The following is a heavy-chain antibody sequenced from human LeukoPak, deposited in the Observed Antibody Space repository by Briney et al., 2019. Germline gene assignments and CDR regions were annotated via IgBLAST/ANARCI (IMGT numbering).Heavy chain of an antibody. J-gene: IGHJ4*02. CDR1: GGSISSGGYY. V-gene: IGHV4-30-4*08. Sequence: SQTLSLTCTVSGGSISSGGYYWCWIRQPPGKGLEWIGYIYYSGSTYYNPSLKSRVTISVDTSKNQFSLKLSSVTAADTAVYYCARDPSTYYDSSGYSGHWGQGTLVTVSS. CDR2: IYYSGST. CDR3: ARDPSTYYDSSGYSGH. D-gene: IGHD3-22*01.